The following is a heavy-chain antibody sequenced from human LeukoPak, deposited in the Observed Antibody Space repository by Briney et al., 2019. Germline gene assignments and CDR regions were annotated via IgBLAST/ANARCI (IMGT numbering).Heavy chain of an antibody. V-gene: IGHV4-34*01. CDR3: ARGGGNLLPYFDPKYYYYMDV. D-gene: IGHD3-9*01. J-gene: IGHJ6*03. CDR2: VNHSGST. CDR1: GGSFSGYY. Sequence: SETLSLTCAVYGGSFSGYYWSWIRQPPEKGLEWVGEVNHSGSTNSNPALKTRVTVSVDTSKNQFSLKLSSVTAADTAVYYCARGGGNLLPYFDPKYYYYMDVWGKGTTVTVSS.